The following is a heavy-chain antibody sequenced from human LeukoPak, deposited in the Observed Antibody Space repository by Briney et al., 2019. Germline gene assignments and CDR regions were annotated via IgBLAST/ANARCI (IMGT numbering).Heavy chain of an antibody. CDR1: GGTFSSYA. CDR2: IIPIFGTA. J-gene: IGHJ6*04. V-gene: IGHV1-69*01. D-gene: IGHD5-18*01. CDR3: ARDPVRGYSCGYYGMDV. Sequence: SVKVSCKASGGTFSSYAISWVRQAPGQGLEWMGGIIPIFGTANYAQKFQGRVTITADESTSTAYMELSSLRSEDTAVYYCARDPVRGYSCGYYGMDVWGKGTTVTVSS.